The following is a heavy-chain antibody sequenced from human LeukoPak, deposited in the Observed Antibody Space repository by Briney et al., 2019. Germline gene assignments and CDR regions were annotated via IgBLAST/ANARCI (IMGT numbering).Heavy chain of an antibody. D-gene: IGHD1-14*01. J-gene: IGHJ4*02. CDR3: ARGGWEYTTLEGDY. CDR1: GFTFSSYG. CDR2: ISSSGSTI. Sequence: GGSLRLSCAASGFTFSSYGMHWVRQAPGKGLEWVSYISSSGSTIYYADSVKGRFTISRDNAKNSLYLQMNSLRAEDTAVYYCARGGWEYTTLEGDYWGQGTLVTVSS. V-gene: IGHV3-48*04.